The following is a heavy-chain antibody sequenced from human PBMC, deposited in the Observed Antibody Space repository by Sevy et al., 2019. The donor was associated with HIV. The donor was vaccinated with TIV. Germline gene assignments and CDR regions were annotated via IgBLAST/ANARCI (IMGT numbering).Heavy chain of an antibody. J-gene: IGHJ6*02. Sequence: GGSLRLSCVASGFTFSSYGMHWVRQAPGKGLEWVALISNDGSVKNYVDSVNGRFTISRDNSKDTLYLQMNSLRAEDTAVYYCASSRGRFDGSSWIYYYYGMDVWGQGTTVTVSS. CDR3: ASSRGRFDGSSWIYYYYGMDV. CDR1: GFTFSSYG. CDR2: ISNDGSVK. V-gene: IGHV3-30*03. D-gene: IGHD6-13*01.